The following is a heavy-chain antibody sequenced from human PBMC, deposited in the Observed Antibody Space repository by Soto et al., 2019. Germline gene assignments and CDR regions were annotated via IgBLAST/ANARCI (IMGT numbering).Heavy chain of an antibody. D-gene: IGHD2-15*01. CDR3: AATPLLYCSGGGCYLDV. CDR2: ISAYNGNT. J-gene: IGHJ6*03. CDR1: GYTFTSYG. Sequence: ASVKVSCKASGYTFTSYGISWVRQAPGQGLEWMGWISAYNGNTNYAQKLQGRVTMTTDTSTSTAYMELRSLRSDDTAVYYCAATPLLYCSGGGCYLDVWGKGTTVTVSS. V-gene: IGHV1-18*01.